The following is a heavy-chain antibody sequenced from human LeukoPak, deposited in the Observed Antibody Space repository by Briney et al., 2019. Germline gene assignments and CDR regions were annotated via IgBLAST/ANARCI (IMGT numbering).Heavy chain of an antibody. Sequence: SETLSLTCTVSGGSISSGGYYWSWIRQHPGKGLEWIGYIYYSGSTYYNPSLKSRVTISVDTSKNQFSLKLSSVTAADTAVYYCAGERRVVYDSDGYHPFGIWGQGTMVTVPS. CDR1: GGSISSGGYY. CDR3: AGERRVVYDSDGYHPFGI. V-gene: IGHV4-31*03. J-gene: IGHJ3*02. D-gene: IGHD3-22*01. CDR2: IYYSGST.